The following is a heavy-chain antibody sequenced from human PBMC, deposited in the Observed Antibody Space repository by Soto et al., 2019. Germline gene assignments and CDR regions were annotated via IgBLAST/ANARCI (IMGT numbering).Heavy chain of an antibody. J-gene: IGHJ6*03. V-gene: IGHV3-13*01. Sequence: PGGSLRLSCAASGFTFSSYDMHWVRQATGKGLEWVSAIGTAGDTYYAGSVKGRFTISRDNAKNSLYLQMNSLRAEDTALYYCAKSSMSAPYCGGDCYYYYMDVWGKGTTVTVSS. CDR3: AKSSMSAPYCGGDCYYYYMDV. CDR2: IGTAGDT. CDR1: GFTFSSYD. D-gene: IGHD2-21*01.